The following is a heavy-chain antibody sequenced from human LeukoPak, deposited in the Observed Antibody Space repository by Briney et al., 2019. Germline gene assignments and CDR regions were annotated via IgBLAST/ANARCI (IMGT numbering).Heavy chain of an antibody. D-gene: IGHD3-10*01. J-gene: IGHJ6*02. CDR2: IIPIFGTA. V-gene: IGHV1-69*13. CDR3: ARGMVRGVIIFPYYGMDV. Sequence: SVKVSCKASGGTFSSYAISWVRQAPGQGLEWMGGIIPIFGTANYAQKFQGRVTITADESTSTAYMELSSLRSEDTAVYYCARGMVRGVIIFPYYGMDVWGQGTTVTVSS. CDR1: GGTFSSYA.